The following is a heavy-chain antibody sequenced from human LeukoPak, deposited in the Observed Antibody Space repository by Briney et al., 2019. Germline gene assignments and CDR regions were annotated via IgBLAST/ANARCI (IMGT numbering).Heavy chain of an antibody. CDR2: FDPEDGET. Sequence: ASVKVSCKVSGYTLTELSMHWVRQAPGKGLEWMGGFDPEDGETIYAQTFQGRVTISEDTATDTAYMERSSLRSEDTAVYYGATDPIVRLQYNYWGQGTLVPVS. D-gene: IGHD4-11*01. CDR3: ATDPIVRLQYNY. CDR1: GYTLTELS. J-gene: IGHJ4*02. V-gene: IGHV1-24*01.